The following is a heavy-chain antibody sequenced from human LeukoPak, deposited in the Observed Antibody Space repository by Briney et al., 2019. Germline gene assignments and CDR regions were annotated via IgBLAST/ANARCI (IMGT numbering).Heavy chain of an antibody. CDR2: IYTSGST. V-gene: IGHV4-4*07. J-gene: IGHJ4*02. CDR3: ARAITIRGLIFDY. Sequence: SETLSLTCTVSGGSISSYYWSWIRQPAGKGLEWIGRIYTSGSTTYNPSLKSRVTMSVDTSKNQFSLKLSSVTAEDTAVYYCARAITIRGLIFDYWGQGTLVTVSS. CDR1: GGSISSYY. D-gene: IGHD3-10*01.